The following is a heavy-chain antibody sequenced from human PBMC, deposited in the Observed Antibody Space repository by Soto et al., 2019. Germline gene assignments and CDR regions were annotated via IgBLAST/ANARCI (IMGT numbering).Heavy chain of an antibody. V-gene: IGHV4-34*01. D-gene: IGHD6-13*01. J-gene: IGHJ5*01. CDR3: ARWGRQQLVRRNWFDS. Sequence: PSETLSLTCAVYGGSFSNYYWSWIRQPPGKGLECIGEINHSGSTNYNPSLKSRVTISVDTSKNQFSLNLSSVTAADTAVYYCARWGRQQLVRRNWFDSWGQGTLVTVSS. CDR2: INHSGST. CDR1: GGSFSNYY.